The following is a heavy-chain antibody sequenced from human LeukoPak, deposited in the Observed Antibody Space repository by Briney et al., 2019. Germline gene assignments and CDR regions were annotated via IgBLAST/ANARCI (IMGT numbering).Heavy chain of an antibody. V-gene: IGHV3-64*04. CDR3: VRDLGGRSGH. Sequence: GGSLRLSCSASGLVFTIYTMYWVRQAPGEGPEYVSTISGSGNGFSIYYADSVKGRFTISRDDSKNTLYLQMNSLRAEDTAVYYCVRDLGGRSGHWGQGTLVTVSS. J-gene: IGHJ4*02. CDR1: GLVFTIYT. CDR2: ISGSGNGFSI. D-gene: IGHD1-26*01.